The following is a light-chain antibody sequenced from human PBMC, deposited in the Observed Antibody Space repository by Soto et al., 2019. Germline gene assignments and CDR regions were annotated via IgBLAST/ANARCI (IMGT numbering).Light chain of an antibody. CDR2: LNSDGSH. CDR3: QTWGTGLVV. CDR1: SGHSDYA. J-gene: IGLJ2*01. Sequence: QPVLTQSPSASASLGASVKLTCTLSSGHSDYAIAWHQQQPEKGPRYLMKLNSDGSHSKGDGIPDRFSGSSSGAERYLTISSLQSEDEADYYCQTWGTGLVVFGGGTQLTVL. V-gene: IGLV4-69*01.